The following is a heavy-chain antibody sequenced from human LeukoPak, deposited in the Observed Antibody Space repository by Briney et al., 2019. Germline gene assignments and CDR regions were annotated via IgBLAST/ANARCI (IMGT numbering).Heavy chain of an antibody. J-gene: IGHJ4*02. V-gene: IGHV3-21*01. CDR2: ISSGTSYI. CDR1: GFSFNRHR. CDR3: AKDSGYDYFDN. D-gene: IGHD5-12*01. Sequence: SGGSLRLSCAASGFSFNRHRMNWVRQAPGKGLEWVSSISSGTSYIYYAESVKGRFTISRDNAKNSLYLQMSSLRAEDTAVYYCAKDSGYDYFDNWGQGTLVTVSS.